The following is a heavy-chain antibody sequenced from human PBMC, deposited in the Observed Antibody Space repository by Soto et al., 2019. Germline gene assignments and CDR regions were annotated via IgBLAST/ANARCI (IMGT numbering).Heavy chain of an antibody. V-gene: IGHV3-33*01. D-gene: IGHD4-17*01. CDR2: ILNDASGH. CDR3: ARDDDYPDNGFDY. CDR1: GFTFSRHD. J-gene: IGHJ4*02. Sequence: QVQLVESGGGVVQPGTSLRLSCAASGFTFSRHDMHWVRQTPGKGLEWLAVILNDASGHWYADSVKGRFTISRDNFENTLYLQMNSLRLEDTAMYYCARDDDYPDNGFDYWGQGTLVTVSS.